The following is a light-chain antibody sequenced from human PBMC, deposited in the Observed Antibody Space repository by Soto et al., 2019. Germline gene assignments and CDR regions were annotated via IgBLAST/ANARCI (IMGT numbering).Light chain of an antibody. CDR1: SSDVGGYNY. CDR2: EVF. CDR3: CLYTTTSTFV. J-gene: IGLJ2*01. Sequence: QSVLTQPASVSGSHGQSITIPCTGTSSDVGGYNYVSWYQQHPGKVPKLMIFEVFRRPSGISTRFSGSKSGNTASLTISGLQAEDEADYYCCLYTTTSTFVFVGGTKLTVL. V-gene: IGLV2-14*01.